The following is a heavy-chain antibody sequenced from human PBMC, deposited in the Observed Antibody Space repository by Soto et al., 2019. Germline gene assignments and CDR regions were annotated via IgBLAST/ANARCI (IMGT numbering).Heavy chain of an antibody. CDR1: GGSFSGYY. J-gene: IGHJ4*02. Sequence: SETLSLTCAVYGGSFSGYYWSWIRQPPGKGLEWIGEINHSGSTNYNPSLKSRVTISVDTSKNQFSLKLSSVTAADTAVYYCARGVVVAANGGSPLDYWGQGTLVTVSS. CDR2: INHSGST. CDR3: ARGVVVAANGGSPLDY. D-gene: IGHD2-15*01. V-gene: IGHV4-34*01.